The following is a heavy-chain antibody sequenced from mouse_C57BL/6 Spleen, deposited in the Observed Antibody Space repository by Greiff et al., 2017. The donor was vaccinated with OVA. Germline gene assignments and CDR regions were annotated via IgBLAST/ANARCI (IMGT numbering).Heavy chain of an antibody. CDR1: GFTFSSYA. CDR3: AREVLNAMDY. Sequence: EVQGVESGGGLVKPGGSLKLSCAASGFTFSSYAMSWVRQTPEKRLEWVATISDGGSYTYYPDNVKGRFTISRDNAKNNLYLQMSHLKSEDTAMYYCAREVLNAMDYWGQGTSVTVSS. D-gene: IGHD1-1*01. V-gene: IGHV5-4*01. CDR2: ISDGGSYT. J-gene: IGHJ4*01.